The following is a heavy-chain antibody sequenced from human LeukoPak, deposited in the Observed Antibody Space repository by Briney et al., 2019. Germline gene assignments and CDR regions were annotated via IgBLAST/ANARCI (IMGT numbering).Heavy chain of an antibody. Sequence: ASVKVSCKASGGAFANYAISWVRKAPGPGLEWMGGIIPIFGAGHSAQKFQGRVTITADESTRTTHMELRRLRSDDTAVYYCAKGHDDFRQFDFWGQGTLVTVSS. CDR1: GGAFANYA. D-gene: IGHD3-3*01. CDR3: AKGHDDFRQFDF. CDR2: IIPIFGAG. V-gene: IGHV1-69*13. J-gene: IGHJ4*02.